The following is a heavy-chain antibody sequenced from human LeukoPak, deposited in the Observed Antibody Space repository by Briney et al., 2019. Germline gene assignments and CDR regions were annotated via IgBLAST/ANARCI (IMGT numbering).Heavy chain of an antibody. D-gene: IGHD6-6*01. J-gene: IGHJ4*02. Sequence: GGSLRLSCAASGFTVSINYMSWVRQAPGKGLEWVANIEQDGSEKYYVDSVKGRFTISRDNAKNSLYLQMNSLRAEDTAVYYCARDSFYSSSLWGQGTLVTVSS. CDR2: IEQDGSEK. V-gene: IGHV3-7*01. CDR1: GFTVSINY. CDR3: ARDSFYSSSL.